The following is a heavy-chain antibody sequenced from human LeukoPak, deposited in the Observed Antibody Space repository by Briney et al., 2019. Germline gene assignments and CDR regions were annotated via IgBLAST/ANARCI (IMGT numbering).Heavy chain of an antibody. CDR3: ARDTRYGDGYKY. D-gene: IGHD5-24*01. J-gene: IGHJ4*02. Sequence: PGGSLRLSCAASGFTFRSYWMHWVRQAPGKGLVWVSRINGDGSSTSYEDSVEGRFTISRDNAKNTLYLQMKSLRAEDTAVYYCARDTRYGDGYKYWGQGTLVTVSS. CDR2: INGDGSST. CDR1: GFTFRSYW. V-gene: IGHV3-74*01.